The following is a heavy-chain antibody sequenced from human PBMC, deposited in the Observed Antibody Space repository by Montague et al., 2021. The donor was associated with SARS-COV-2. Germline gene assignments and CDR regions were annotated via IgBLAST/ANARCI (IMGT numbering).Heavy chain of an antibody. D-gene: IGHD7-27*01. CDR3: ARVRHLGRGMDV. Sequence: CAISGDSVSKNDIAWNWLRHYLSTRFELLGRTFYRSEWNYHYADSVKSRITIDPDTSKNQVSLQLRSVTPEDTAVYFCARVRHLGRGMDVWGQGTTVTVSS. J-gene: IGHJ6*02. CDR2: TFYRSEWNY. CDR1: GDSVSKNDIA. V-gene: IGHV6-1*01.